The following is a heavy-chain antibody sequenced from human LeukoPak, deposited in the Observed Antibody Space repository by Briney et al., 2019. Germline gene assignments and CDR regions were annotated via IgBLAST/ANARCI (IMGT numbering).Heavy chain of an antibody. CDR3: ARVDPYYDFWRGGPYGMDV. Sequence: PGGSLRLSRAASGFTFSSYAMHWVRQAPGKGLEYVSAISSNGGSTYYANSVKGRFIISRDNSKNTLYLQMGSLRAEDMAVYYCARVDPYYDFWRGGPYGMDVWGQGTTVTVSS. V-gene: IGHV3-64*01. CDR2: ISSNGGST. J-gene: IGHJ6*02. CDR1: GFTFSSYA. D-gene: IGHD3-3*01.